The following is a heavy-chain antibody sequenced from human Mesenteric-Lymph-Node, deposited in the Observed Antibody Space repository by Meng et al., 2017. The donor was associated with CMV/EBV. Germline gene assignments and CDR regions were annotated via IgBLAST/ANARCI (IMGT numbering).Heavy chain of an antibody. J-gene: IGHJ3*02. CDR3: ARSAQDIVVVPAAMPADAFDI. D-gene: IGHD2-2*01. CDR1: GFTFSSYE. V-gene: IGHV3-48*03. Sequence: GGSLRLSCAASGFTFSSYEMNWVRQAPGKGLEWVSYISSSGSTIYYADSVKGRFTISRDNAKNSLYLQMNSLRAEDTAVYYCARSAQDIVVVPAAMPADAFDIWGQGTMVTVSS. CDR2: ISSSGSTI.